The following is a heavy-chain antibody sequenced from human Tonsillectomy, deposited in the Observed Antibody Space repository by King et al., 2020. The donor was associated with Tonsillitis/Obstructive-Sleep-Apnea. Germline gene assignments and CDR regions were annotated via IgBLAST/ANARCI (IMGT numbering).Heavy chain of an antibody. CDR1: GYTITSYA. J-gene: IGHJ4*02. CDR2: INTNTGNP. V-gene: IGHV7-4-1*02. D-gene: IGHD5-12*01. CDR3: ARDSNGGYDGYDLDF. Sequence: QLVQSGSELKEPGASVKISCKASGYTITSYAMHWVRQAPGQGLEWMGWINTNTGNPTYAQDFIGRFVFSWDTSVSTAYLQISSLEAEDTAVYYCARDSNGGYDGYDLDFWGQGTLVTVSS.